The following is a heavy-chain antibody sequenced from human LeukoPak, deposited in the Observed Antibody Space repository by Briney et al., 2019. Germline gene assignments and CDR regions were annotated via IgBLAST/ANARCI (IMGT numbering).Heavy chain of an antibody. D-gene: IGHD3-10*01. Sequence: GGSLRLSCAASGFTFSSYAMSWVRQAPGKGLEWVSAISGSGGSTYYADSVKGRFTISRDNSKNTLYLQMNSLRAEDTAVYYCARVSGSGSYYYYYYYGMDVWGQGTTVTVSS. CDR3: ARVSGSGSYYYYYYYGMDV. J-gene: IGHJ6*02. CDR2: ISGSGGST. CDR1: GFTFSSYA. V-gene: IGHV3-23*01.